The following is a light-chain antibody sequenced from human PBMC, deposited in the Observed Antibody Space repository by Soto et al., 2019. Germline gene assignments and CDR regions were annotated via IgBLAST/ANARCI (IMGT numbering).Light chain of an antibody. CDR3: CSYAGSSTPVV. Sequence: QSVLTQPASVSGSPGQSITISCTGTSSDVGSYNLVSWYQQHPGKAPKLMIYEGSKRPSGVSNRFSGYKSGNTASLTISGLPAEDEADYYCCSYAGSSTPVVFGGGTKLTV. CDR2: EGS. V-gene: IGLV2-23*01. J-gene: IGLJ2*01. CDR1: SSDVGSYNL.